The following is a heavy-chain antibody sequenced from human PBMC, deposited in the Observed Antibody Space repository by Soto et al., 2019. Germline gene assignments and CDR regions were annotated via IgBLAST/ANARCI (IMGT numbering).Heavy chain of an antibody. D-gene: IGHD2-8*01. Sequence: SETLSLTCTVSGGSISSYYWSWIRQPAGKGLEWIGRIYTSGSTNYNPSLKSRVTMSVDTSKNQFSLKLSSVTAADTAVYYCARDEGYCTNGVCYYYGMDVWGQGTTVTVSS. CDR2: IYTSGST. V-gene: IGHV4-4*07. J-gene: IGHJ6*02. CDR3: ARDEGYCTNGVCYYYGMDV. CDR1: GGSISSYY.